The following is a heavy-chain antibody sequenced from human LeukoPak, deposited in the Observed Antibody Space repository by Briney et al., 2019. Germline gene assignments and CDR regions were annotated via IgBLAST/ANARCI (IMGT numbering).Heavy chain of an antibody. Sequence: SETLSLTCTVSGGSISSSSYYWGWIRQPPGKGLEWIGSIHYSGSSYYKPSLKSRVTISVDKSKNQFSLKLSSVTAADTAVYYCASGHYYDSSGFENDAFDIWGQGTMVTVSS. V-gene: IGHV4-39*07. CDR2: IHYSGSS. CDR3: ASGHYYDSSGFENDAFDI. J-gene: IGHJ3*02. CDR1: GGSISSSSYY. D-gene: IGHD3-22*01.